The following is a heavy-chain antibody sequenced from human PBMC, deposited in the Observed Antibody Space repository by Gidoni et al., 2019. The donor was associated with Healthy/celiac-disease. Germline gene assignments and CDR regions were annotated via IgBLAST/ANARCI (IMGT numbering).Heavy chain of an antibody. CDR2: IWYDGSNK. V-gene: IGHV3-33*01. Sequence: QVQLVESGGGVVQPGRSLRLSCAASGFTFSSYGMSWVRQAPGKGLGWVAVIWYDGSNKDYADSVKGRFTIYRDNSKNTLYLQMNSLRAEDTAVYYCGRTLFGELRGYAFDIGGQGTMVTVSS. J-gene: IGHJ3*02. CDR1: GFTFSSYG. D-gene: IGHD3-10*01. CDR3: GRTLFGELRGYAFDI.